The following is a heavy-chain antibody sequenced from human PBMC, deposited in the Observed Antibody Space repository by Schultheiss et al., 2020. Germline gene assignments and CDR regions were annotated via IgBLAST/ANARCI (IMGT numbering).Heavy chain of an antibody. Sequence: GGSLRLSCAASGFTFSDYYMSWIRQAPGKGLEWVSYISSSSSTIYYADSVKGRFTISRDNAKNSLYLQMNSLRAEDTAVYYCARDLPAAPAGLVDYWGQGTLVTVSS. J-gene: IGHJ4*02. D-gene: IGHD6-13*01. CDR3: ARDLPAAPAGLVDY. V-gene: IGHV3-11*04. CDR1: GFTFSDYY. CDR2: ISSSSSTI.